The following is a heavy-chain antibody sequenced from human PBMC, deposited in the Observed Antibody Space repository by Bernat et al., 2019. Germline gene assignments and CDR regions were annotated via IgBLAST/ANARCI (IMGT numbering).Heavy chain of an antibody. J-gene: IGHJ5*02. Sequence: EVQLVESGGGLVQPGGSLRLSCAASGFTFSSYWMHWVRRAPGKGLVWVSRINSDGSNTKYADSVKGRFTFSRDNAKNTLYLQMNSLRAEDTAVYYCARSYCSGNSCPNGFDPWGQGTLVTVSS. V-gene: IGHV3-74*03. CDR3: ARSYCSGNSCPNGFDP. D-gene: IGHD2-15*01. CDR1: GFTFSSYW. CDR2: INSDGSNT.